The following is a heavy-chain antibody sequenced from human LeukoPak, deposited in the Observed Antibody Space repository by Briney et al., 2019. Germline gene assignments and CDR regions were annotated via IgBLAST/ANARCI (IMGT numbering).Heavy chain of an antibody. D-gene: IGHD2-21*02. Sequence: ASVKVSCKASGYTFTSYGISWVRQAPGQGLEWMGWISAYNGNTNYAQKLQGRVTMTTDTSTSTAYMELRSLRSDDTAVYYCARAEVVVVTALGRTDVWGQGTTVTVSS. CDR2: ISAYNGNT. CDR3: ARAEVVVVTALGRTDV. J-gene: IGHJ6*02. V-gene: IGHV1-18*01. CDR1: GYTFTSYG.